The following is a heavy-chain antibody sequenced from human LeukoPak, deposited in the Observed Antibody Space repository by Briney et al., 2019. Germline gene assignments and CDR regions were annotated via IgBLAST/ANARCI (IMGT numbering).Heavy chain of an antibody. CDR1: GGSFSGYY. J-gene: IGHJ5*02. CDR3: AHYYYYGSGLNWFDP. D-gene: IGHD3-10*01. Sequence: SETLSLTCAVYGGSFSGYYWSWIRQPPGKGLEWIGEINHNGSTNYNPSLKSRVTISEDTSKNQFSLKLSSVTAADTAVYYCAHYYYYGSGLNWFDPWGQGTLVTVSS. CDR2: INHNGST. V-gene: IGHV4-34*01.